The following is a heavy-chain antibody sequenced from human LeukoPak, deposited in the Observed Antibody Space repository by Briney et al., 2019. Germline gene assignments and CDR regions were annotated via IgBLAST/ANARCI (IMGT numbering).Heavy chain of an antibody. J-gene: IGHJ4*02. CDR3: ARDLLLWFGELSPLRY. CDR2: IKQDGSEK. D-gene: IGHD3-10*01. Sequence: GGSLRLSCAASGFTFSSYWMSWVRQAPGKGLEWVANIKQDGSEKYYVDSVKGRFTISRDNAKNSLYLQMNSLRAEDTAVYYCARDLLLWFGELSPLRYWGRGTLVTVSS. V-gene: IGHV3-7*03. CDR1: GFTFSSYW.